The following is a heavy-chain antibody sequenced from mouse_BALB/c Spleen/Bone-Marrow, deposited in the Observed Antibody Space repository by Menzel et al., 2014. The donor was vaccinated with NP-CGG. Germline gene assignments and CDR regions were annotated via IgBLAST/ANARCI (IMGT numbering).Heavy chain of an antibody. CDR2: VRNEAKGYTT. CDR1: GFTFTDYY. Sequence: EVNVVESGGGSVQPGGSLRLSCATSGFTFTDYYMSWVRQPPGKALEWLGFVRNEAKGYTTEYSASVKGRFTISRDNSQRILYLQMNTLRPEDSATYYCARDENVGIYWYFDVWGAGTTVIVSS. J-gene: IGHJ1*01. V-gene: IGHV7-3*02. CDR3: ARDENVGIYWYFDV.